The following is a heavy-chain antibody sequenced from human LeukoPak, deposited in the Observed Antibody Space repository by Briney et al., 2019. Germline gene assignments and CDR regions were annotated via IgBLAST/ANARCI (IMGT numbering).Heavy chain of an antibody. CDR1: GGSINNYY. Sequence: SETLSLTCTVSGGSINNYYWSWIRQPAGRGLEWIGRIYHSGSADVTPSLKSRATISADRSKNQFSLKLSSVTAADTAVSYCARGDGVASASGGVDPWGQGTLVTVTS. CDR2: IYHSGSA. V-gene: IGHV4-4*07. CDR3: ARGDGVASASGGVDP. D-gene: IGHD6-13*01. J-gene: IGHJ5*02.